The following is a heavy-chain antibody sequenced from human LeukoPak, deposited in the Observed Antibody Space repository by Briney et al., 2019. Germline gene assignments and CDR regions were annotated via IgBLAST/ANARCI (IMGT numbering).Heavy chain of an antibody. CDR2: ISSSSNYI. Sequence: PGGSLRLSCAASGFTFSSYSMNWVRQAPGKGLEWVSSISSSSNYIYYADSVKGRFAISRDNAKNSLYLQMNSLRAEDTAVYYCARDGTTVTTRFDYWGQGTLVTVSS. V-gene: IGHV3-21*01. D-gene: IGHD4-17*01. CDR1: GFTFSSYS. J-gene: IGHJ4*02. CDR3: ARDGTTVTTRFDY.